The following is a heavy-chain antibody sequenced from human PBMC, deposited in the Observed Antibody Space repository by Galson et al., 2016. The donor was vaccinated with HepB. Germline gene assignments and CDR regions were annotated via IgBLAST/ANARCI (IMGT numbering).Heavy chain of an antibody. CDR1: GFTFSNYG. J-gene: IGHJ4*02. D-gene: IGHD3-22*01. Sequence: SLRLSCAASGFTFSNYGMHWVRQAPGKGLEWVAVISYDGTNKYYGDSVKGRFTISRDNSKNTLYLQMNSLRAEDTAVYNCAKDDSNGYYYFDYWGEGTLVTVSS. V-gene: IGHV3-30*18. CDR3: AKDDSNGYYYFDY. CDR2: ISYDGTNK.